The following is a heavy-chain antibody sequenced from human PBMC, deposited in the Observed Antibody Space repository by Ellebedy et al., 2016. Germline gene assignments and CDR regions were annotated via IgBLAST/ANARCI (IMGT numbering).Heavy chain of an antibody. D-gene: IGHD3-22*01. CDR3: AKDASPYYYDSSGYYPIFDY. J-gene: IGHJ4*02. CDR2: ISGSGGST. V-gene: IGHV3-23*01. CDR1: GFTFSNYA. Sequence: GGSLRLSXAASGFTFSNYAMSWVRQAPGKGLEWVSGISGSGGSTYYADSVKGRFTISRDNSKNTLYLQMNSLRAEDTAVYYCAKDASPYYYDSSGYYPIFDYWGQGTLVTVSS.